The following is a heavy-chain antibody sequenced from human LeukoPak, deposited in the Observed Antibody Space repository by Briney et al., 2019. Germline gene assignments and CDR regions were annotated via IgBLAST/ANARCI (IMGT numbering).Heavy chain of an antibody. Sequence: ASVKVSCMASGYRFTGYYMHWLRQAPGQGLEWMGWINPNSGATSYAQKFQGRVTMTRDTSTSTVYMELSSLRSEDTAVYYCARARTTYYDFWSRHWDYWGQGTLVTVSS. J-gene: IGHJ4*02. V-gene: IGHV1-46*01. D-gene: IGHD3-3*01. CDR1: GYRFTGYY. CDR2: INPNSGAT. CDR3: ARARTTYYDFWSRHWDY.